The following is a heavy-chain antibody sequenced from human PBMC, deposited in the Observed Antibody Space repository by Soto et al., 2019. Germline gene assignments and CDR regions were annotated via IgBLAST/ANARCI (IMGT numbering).Heavy chain of an antibody. Sequence: QVQLAQSGAEVRKPGSSVKVSCKSSGGIFRSNAISWVRQAPGQGLEWMGAIIPQFPTPYYAQKFQGRVTITADESTSTAYMALNSLRSDDTAVYFCARDAADTPMVYWGQGTLLTVSS. CDR1: GGIFRSNA. V-gene: IGHV1-69*01. J-gene: IGHJ4*02. CDR3: ARDAADTPMVY. CDR2: IIPQFPTP. D-gene: IGHD5-18*01.